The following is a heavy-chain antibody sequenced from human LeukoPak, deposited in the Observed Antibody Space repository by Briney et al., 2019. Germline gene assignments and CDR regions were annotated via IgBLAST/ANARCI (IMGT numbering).Heavy chain of an antibody. Sequence: GGSLRLSCAASGFTFSSYATHWVRQAPGKGLEWVAVISYDGSNKYYADSVKGRFTISRDNSKNTLYLQMNSLRAEDTAVYYCASGYSGYDPLRFDPWGQGTLVTVSS. CDR3: ASGYSGYDPLRFDP. V-gene: IGHV3-30-3*01. J-gene: IGHJ5*02. CDR1: GFTFSSYA. CDR2: ISYDGSNK. D-gene: IGHD5-12*01.